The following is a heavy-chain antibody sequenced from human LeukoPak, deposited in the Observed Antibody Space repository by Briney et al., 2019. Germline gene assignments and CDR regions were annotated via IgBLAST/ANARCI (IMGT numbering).Heavy chain of an antibody. J-gene: IGHJ4*02. V-gene: IGHV3-21*01. D-gene: IGHD6-19*01. CDR3: ARDPTAVAGTSDY. CDR2: ISSSSSYI. Sequence: GGSLRLSCAASGFTFSSHSMNWVRQAPGKGLEWVSSISSSSSYIYYADSVKGRLTISRDNAKNSLYLQMNSLRAEDTAVYYCARDPTAVAGTSDYWGQGTLVTVSS. CDR1: GFTFSSHS.